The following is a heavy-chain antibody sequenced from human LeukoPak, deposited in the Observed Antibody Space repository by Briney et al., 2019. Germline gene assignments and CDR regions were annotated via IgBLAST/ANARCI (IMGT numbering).Heavy chain of an antibody. CDR2: INTNTGNP. V-gene: IGHV7-4-1*02. CDR1: GYTFTSYA. CDR3: ARAGYDILTGYRAPFDY. D-gene: IGHD3-9*01. Sequence: ASVKVSCKASGYTFTSYAMNWVRQAPGQGLEWMGWINTNTGNPTYAQGFTGRFVFSLDTSVSTAYLQISSLKAEDTAVYYCARAGYDILTGYRAPFDYWGQGTLVTVPS. J-gene: IGHJ4*02.